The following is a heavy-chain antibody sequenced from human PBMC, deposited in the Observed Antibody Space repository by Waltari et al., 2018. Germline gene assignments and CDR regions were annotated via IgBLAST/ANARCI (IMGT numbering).Heavy chain of an antibody. CDR2: MQYRGST. D-gene: IGHD4-17*01. V-gene: IGHV4-39*01. CDR1: GGYITTNYN. J-gene: IGHJ1*01. CDR3: GRIAFGDDGGYFQY. Sequence: QLQLQESGPGLVRPSETLSLPCNVSGGYITTNYNWAWIRQPPGKGLEWMGNMQYRGSTFYNPSLMSRVTISLDTSKNQFSLTLTSVDAADTAVYFCGRIAFGDDGGYFQYWGQGTLVTVSS.